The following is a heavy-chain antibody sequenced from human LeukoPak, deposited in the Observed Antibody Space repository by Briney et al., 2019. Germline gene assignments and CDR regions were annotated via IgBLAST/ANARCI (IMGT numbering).Heavy chain of an antibody. J-gene: IGHJ4*02. CDR1: GGSISSGDYY. CDR3: ARGVYCSGGSCYRPLDY. D-gene: IGHD2-15*01. V-gene: IGHV4-30-4*08. CDR2: MNHSGST. Sequence: SQTLSLTCTVSGGSISSGDYYWSWIRQPPGKGLEWIGEMNHSGSTNYNPSLKSRVTISVDTSKNQFSLRLSSVTAADTAVYYCARGVYCSGGSCYRPLDYWGQGTLVTVSS.